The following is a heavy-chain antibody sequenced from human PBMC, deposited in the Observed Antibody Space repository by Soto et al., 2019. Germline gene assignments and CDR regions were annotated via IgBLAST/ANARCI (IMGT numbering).Heavy chain of an antibody. V-gene: IGHV3-13*04. D-gene: IGHD3-22*01. CDR3: ARAIGPTLFDY. J-gene: IGHJ4*02. Sequence: PGGSRRRSWSASGFTFSSYDMHWVRQGPGKGLEWVSAIGTAGDTNYAGSVKGRFTISRENAKNSLYLQMNSLRAGDTAIYFCARAIGPTLFDYWGQGTLVTVSS. CDR2: IGTAGDT. CDR1: GFTFSSYD.